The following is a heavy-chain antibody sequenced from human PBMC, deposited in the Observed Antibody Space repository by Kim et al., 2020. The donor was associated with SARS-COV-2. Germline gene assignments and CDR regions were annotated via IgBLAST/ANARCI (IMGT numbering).Heavy chain of an antibody. CDR1: GFTFSSYA. D-gene: IGHD3-10*01. V-gene: IGHV3-30*04. CDR2: ISYDGSNK. Sequence: GGSLRLSCAASGFTFSSYAMHWVHQAPGKGLEWVAVISYDGSNKYYADSVKGRFTISRDNSKNTLYLQMNSLRAEDTAVYYCARGITKGYYYYYYGMDVWGQGTTVTVSS. CDR3: ARGITKGYYYYYYGMDV. J-gene: IGHJ6*02.